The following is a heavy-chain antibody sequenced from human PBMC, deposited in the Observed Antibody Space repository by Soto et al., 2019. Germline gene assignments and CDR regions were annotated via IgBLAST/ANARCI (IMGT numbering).Heavy chain of an antibody. Sequence: GFSLSNARMGVSWIRQPPGKALEWLAHIFSNDEKSYSTSLKSRLTISKDTSKSQVVLTMTNMDPVDTATYYCARSNFRYSSIWHNWFDPWGQGTLVTVSS. V-gene: IGHV2-26*01. CDR3: ARSNFRYSSIWHNWFDP. J-gene: IGHJ5*02. CDR1: GFSLSNARMG. CDR2: IFSNDEK. D-gene: IGHD6-13*01.